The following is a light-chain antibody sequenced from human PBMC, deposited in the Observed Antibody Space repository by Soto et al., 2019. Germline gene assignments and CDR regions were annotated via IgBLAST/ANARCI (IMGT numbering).Light chain of an antibody. V-gene: IGLV2-8*01. J-gene: IGLJ1*01. Sequence: QSALTQPPSASGSPGQSVTISCTGTSSDVAVYNYVSWYQQHPGKAPQLMIYEVSKRPSGVPDRFSGSKSGNTASLTVSGLQAEDEADYYCSSYAGSDNYVFGTGTKLTVL. CDR1: SSDVAVYNY. CDR2: EVS. CDR3: SSYAGSDNYV.